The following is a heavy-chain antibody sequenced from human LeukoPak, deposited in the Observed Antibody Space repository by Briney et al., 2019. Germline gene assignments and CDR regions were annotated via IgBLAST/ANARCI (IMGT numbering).Heavy chain of an antibody. CDR2: IIPIFGTA. CDR3: ARQGSGYSPTYYYYMDV. J-gene: IGHJ6*03. Sequence: SVKVSCKASGGTFSSYAISWVRQAPGQGLEWMGGIIPIFGTANYAQKFQGRVTITADKSTSTAYMELSSLRSEDTAVYYCARQGSGYSPTYYYYMDVWGKGTTVTVSS. CDR1: GGTFSSYA. D-gene: IGHD5-18*01. V-gene: IGHV1-69*06.